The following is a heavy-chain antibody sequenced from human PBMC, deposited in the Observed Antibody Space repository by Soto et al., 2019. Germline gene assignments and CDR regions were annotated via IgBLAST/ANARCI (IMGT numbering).Heavy chain of an antibody. CDR3: AHRRGGYYRSGSYYPPAFDI. Sequence: QITLKESGPTLVKPTQILTLTCTFSGFSLSTSGVGVGWIRQPPGKALEWLAHIYWDDDKRYSPSLKSRLTITKDTSKNQVVLTMTNMDPVDTATYYCAHRRGGYYRSGSYYPPAFDIWGQGTMVTVSS. V-gene: IGHV2-5*02. CDR1: GFSLSTSGVG. D-gene: IGHD3-10*01. J-gene: IGHJ3*02. CDR2: IYWDDDK.